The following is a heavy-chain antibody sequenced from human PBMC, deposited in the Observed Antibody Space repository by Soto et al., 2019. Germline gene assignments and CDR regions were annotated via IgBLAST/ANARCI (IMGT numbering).Heavy chain of an antibody. CDR1: GYSFHPYA. CDR3: ARGLLRITIFGVAPPNWFDP. CDR2: ISAYNGNT. V-gene: IGHV1-18*01. J-gene: IGHJ5*02. Sequence: GASVKVSCKASGYSFHPYAISWVRQAPGQGLEWMGWISAYNGNTNYAQKLQGRVTMTTDTSTSTAYMELRSLRSDDTAVYYCARGLLRITIFGVAPPNWFDPWGQGTLVTVSS. D-gene: IGHD3-3*01.